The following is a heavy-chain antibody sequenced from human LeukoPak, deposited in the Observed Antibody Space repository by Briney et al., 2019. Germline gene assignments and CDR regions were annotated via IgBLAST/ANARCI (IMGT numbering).Heavy chain of an antibody. CDR1: GYSLTSYW. Sequence: GGSLKISRKGSGYSLTSYWIGWVRQMPGKGLEWMGIIYPGYSDTRYSPSFQGQVTISADKSISTAYLQWSSLKASDTAMYYCARLAMVRGVSFDYWGQGTLVTVSS. V-gene: IGHV5-51*01. J-gene: IGHJ4*02. CDR3: ARLAMVRGVSFDY. CDR2: IYPGYSDT. D-gene: IGHD3-10*01.